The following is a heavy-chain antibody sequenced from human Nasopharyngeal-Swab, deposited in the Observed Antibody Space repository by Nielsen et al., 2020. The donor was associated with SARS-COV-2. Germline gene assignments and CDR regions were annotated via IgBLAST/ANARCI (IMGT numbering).Heavy chain of an antibody. Sequence: VRQMPGKGLEWMGGIDPSDSYTNYSPSFQGHVTISADKSISTAYLQWNSLKASDTAMYYCARHGGATTVTPPRYWGQGTLVTVSS. J-gene: IGHJ4*02. CDR2: IDPSDSYT. V-gene: IGHV5-10-1*01. D-gene: IGHD4-17*01. CDR3: ARHGGATTVTPPRY.